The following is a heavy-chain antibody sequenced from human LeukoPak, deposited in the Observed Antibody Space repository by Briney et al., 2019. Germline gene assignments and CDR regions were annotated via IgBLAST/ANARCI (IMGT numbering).Heavy chain of an antibody. CDR3: ARGAYYDSSGYASY. CDR2: ISAYNGNT. J-gene: IGHJ4*02. CDR1: GYTFTSYY. D-gene: IGHD3-22*01. Sequence: ASVKVSCKASGYTFTSYYLYWVRQAPGQGLEWMGWISAYNGNTNYAQKLQGRVTMTTDTSTSTAYMELRSLRSDDTAVYYCARGAYYDSSGYASYWGQGTLVTVSS. V-gene: IGHV1-18*04.